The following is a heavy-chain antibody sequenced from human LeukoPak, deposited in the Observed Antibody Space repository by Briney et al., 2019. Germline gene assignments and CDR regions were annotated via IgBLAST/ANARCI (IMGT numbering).Heavy chain of an antibody. Sequence: GASVKVSCKASGGTFSSYAISWVRQAPGQGLEWMGRIIPILGIANYAQKFQGRVTITADKSTSTAYMELSSLRSEDTAVYYCASDTAMVRSHDYWGQGTLVTVSS. CDR3: ASDTAMVRSHDY. V-gene: IGHV1-69*04. J-gene: IGHJ4*02. CDR2: IIPILGIA. CDR1: GGTFSSYA. D-gene: IGHD5-18*01.